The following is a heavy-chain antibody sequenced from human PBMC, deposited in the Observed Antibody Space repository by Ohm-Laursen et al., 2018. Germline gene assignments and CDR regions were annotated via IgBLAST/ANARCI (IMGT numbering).Heavy chain of an antibody. CDR1: GVSITSYA. CDR2: IVPIFGTT. CDR3: ARDREQLAEDWYFDL. V-gene: IGHV1-69*15. Sequence: SSVKVSCKASGVSITSYATIWVRQAPGQGLQWLGRIVPIFGTTNYAQKFQGRLTITADESTSTTYLELSSLRSEDTAVYYCARDREQLAEDWYFDLWGRGTLVTVSS. D-gene: IGHD6-6*01. J-gene: IGHJ2*01.